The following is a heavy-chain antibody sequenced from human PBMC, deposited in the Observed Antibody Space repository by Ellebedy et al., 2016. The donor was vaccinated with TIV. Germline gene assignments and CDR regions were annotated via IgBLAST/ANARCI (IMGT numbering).Heavy chain of an antibody. CDR3: MRIRLGDEYNVGDC. Sequence: GESLKISCVASEITINENWMIWVRQAPGQGLEWVANIAEDSSATYYVDSVKGRFTIFRDNAKTSVYLQMNSLRVEDTAIYYCMRIRLGDEYNVGDCWGQGTQVTVSS. CDR1: EITINENW. CDR2: IAEDSSAT. J-gene: IGHJ4*02. V-gene: IGHV3-7*03. D-gene: IGHD5-24*01.